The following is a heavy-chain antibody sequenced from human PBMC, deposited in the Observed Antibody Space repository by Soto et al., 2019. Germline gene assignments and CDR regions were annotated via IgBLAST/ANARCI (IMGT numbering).Heavy chain of an antibody. CDR1: GYTLTSYD. CDR3: ARGQVGVAPDDY. J-gene: IGHJ4*02. CDR2: MNPNSGNT. D-gene: IGHD3-3*01. Sequence: ASVKVSCKASGYTLTSYDINWVRQATGQGLEWMGWMNPNSGNTGYAQKFQGRVTMTRNTSISTAYMELSSLRSEDTAVYYCARGQVGVAPDDYWGQRTLVTVSS. V-gene: IGHV1-8*01.